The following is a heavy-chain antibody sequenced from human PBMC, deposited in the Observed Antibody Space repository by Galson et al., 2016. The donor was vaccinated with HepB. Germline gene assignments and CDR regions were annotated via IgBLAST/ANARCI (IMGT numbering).Heavy chain of an antibody. CDR3: ARVRKVIVVGDAFDI. CDR1: GYTFTSYA. D-gene: IGHD3-16*02. Sequence: SVKVSCKASGYTFTSYAVHWVRQAPGQRLEWMGWINAGNGNTKYSRKFQGRVSITRDTSASTTYMGLSSLRSEDTAVYYCARVRKVIVVGDAFDIWGQGTMVTVSS. J-gene: IGHJ3*02. V-gene: IGHV1-3*01. CDR2: INAGNGNT.